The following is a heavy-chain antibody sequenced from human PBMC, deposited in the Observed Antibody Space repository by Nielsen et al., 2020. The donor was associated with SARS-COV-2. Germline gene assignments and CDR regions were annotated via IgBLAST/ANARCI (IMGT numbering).Heavy chain of an antibody. D-gene: IGHD6-6*01. CDR3: ARISSPYYYYYMDV. CDR2: IDWDDDK. CDR1: GFPLSTSGMC. Sequence: SGPTLVKPTQTLTLTCTFSGFPLSTSGMCVSWIGQPPGKALEWLALIDWDDDKYYSTSLKTRLTISKDTSKNQVVLTMTNMDPVDTATYYCARISSPYYYYYMDVWGKGTAVTVSS. V-gene: IGHV2-70*01. J-gene: IGHJ6*03.